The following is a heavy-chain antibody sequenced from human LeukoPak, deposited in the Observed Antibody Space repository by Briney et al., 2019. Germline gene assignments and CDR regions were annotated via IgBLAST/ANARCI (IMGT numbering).Heavy chain of an antibody. J-gene: IGHJ6*03. Sequence: SETLSLTCTVSGGSISSSSYYWSWIRQPPGRGLEWVGYTNCSGRPNYNPSLKSRVTISADTSKNQFSLKLSSVTAADTAVYYCARQRGDSGYDIAPRLGRYYYYYMDVWGKGTTVTVSS. D-gene: IGHD5-12*01. CDR3: ARQRGDSGYDIAPRLGRYYYYYMDV. CDR1: GGSISSSSYY. V-gene: IGHV4-61*01. CDR2: TNCSGRP.